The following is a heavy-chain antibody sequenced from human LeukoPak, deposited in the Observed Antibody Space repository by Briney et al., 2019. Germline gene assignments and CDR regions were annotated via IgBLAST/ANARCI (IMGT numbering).Heavy chain of an antibody. CDR3: ARDLRAGSYAFD. J-gene: IGHJ4*02. CDR2: IKQDGTEK. CDR1: GFTFTKNW. Sequence: GGSLRLSCAASGFTFTKNWMTWVRQAPGKGLEWVANIKQDGTEKYYVDSVKGRFTISRDNAKNSVYLQMNSLRAEDTAIYYCARDLRAGSYAFDWGQGTLVTVSS. D-gene: IGHD5-18*01. V-gene: IGHV3-7*01.